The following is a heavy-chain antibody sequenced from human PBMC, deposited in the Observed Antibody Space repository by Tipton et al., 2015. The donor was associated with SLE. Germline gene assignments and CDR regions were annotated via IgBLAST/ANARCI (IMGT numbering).Heavy chain of an antibody. CDR3: ARIVDNGSDL. CDR1: GFAVTSYY. V-gene: IGHV3-53*05. Sequence: SLRLSCAASGFAVTSYYMNWVRQAPGRGLEWVSLIYKTGGTHYADSVGGRFTISRDNFNNTLYLQMNSLKPEDTAIYYCARIVDNGSDLWGQGTMVTVSS. J-gene: IGHJ3*01. CDR2: IYKTGGT. D-gene: IGHD1-26*01.